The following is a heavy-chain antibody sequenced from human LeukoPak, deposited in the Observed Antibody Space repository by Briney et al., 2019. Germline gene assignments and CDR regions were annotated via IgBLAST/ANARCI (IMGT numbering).Heavy chain of an antibody. CDR2: IIPIFGTA. V-gene: IGHV1-69*13. CDR3: ARELPPDDILDY. Sequence: SVKVSCKASGGTFSSYAISWVRQAPGQVLEWMGGIIPIFGTANYAQKFQGRVTITADESTSTAYMELSSLRSEDTAVYYCARELPPDDILDYWGQGTLVTVSS. J-gene: IGHJ4*02. D-gene: IGHD3-9*01. CDR1: GGTFSSYA.